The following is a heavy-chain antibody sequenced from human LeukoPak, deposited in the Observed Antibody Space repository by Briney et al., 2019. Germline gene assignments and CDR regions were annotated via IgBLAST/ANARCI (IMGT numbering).Heavy chain of an antibody. V-gene: IGHV3-23*01. CDR2: ISGSGDST. CDR1: GFSFTSYG. J-gene: IGHJ3*01. CDR3: AKSTSSWYGGPFDL. Sequence: PGGSLRLSCAASGFSFTSYGIIWVRQAPGKGLEWVSGISGSGDSTYNADSVEGRFTISRDNSKNTLFLQMNSLRAEDTAAYYCAKSTSSWYGGPFDLWGRGTMVTASS. D-gene: IGHD6-13*01.